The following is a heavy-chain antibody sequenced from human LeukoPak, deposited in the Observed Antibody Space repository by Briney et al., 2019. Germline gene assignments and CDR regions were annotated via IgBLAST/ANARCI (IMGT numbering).Heavy chain of an antibody. CDR2: IWYDGSNK. CDR3: ARSRGYRYGYFYYGMDV. V-gene: IGHV3-33*01. Sequence: GGSLRLSCAASGFTFSNYGFHWVRQAPGKGLEWVTLIWYDGSNKYYADSVKGRFTISRDDSKNTLYLQMNSLRAEDTAVYYCARSRGYRYGYFYYGMDVWGQGTTVTVSS. J-gene: IGHJ6*02. D-gene: IGHD5-18*01. CDR1: GFTFSNYG.